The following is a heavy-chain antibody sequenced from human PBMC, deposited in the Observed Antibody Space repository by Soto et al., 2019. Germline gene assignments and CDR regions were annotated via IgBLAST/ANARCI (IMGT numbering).Heavy chain of an antibody. Sequence: ASVKVSCKASGGTFSSYAISWVRQAPGQGLEWMGGIIPIFGTANYAQKFQGRVTITADESTSTAYMELSSLRSEDTAVYYCARDQGLGYCSGGSCYPPGGYYYGMDVWGQGTTVTVSS. CDR3: ARDQGLGYCSGGSCYPPGGYYYGMDV. J-gene: IGHJ6*02. V-gene: IGHV1-69*13. CDR2: IIPIFGTA. D-gene: IGHD2-15*01. CDR1: GGTFSSYA.